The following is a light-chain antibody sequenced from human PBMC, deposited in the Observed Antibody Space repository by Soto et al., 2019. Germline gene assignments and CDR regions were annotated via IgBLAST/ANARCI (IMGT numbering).Light chain of an antibody. J-gene: IGKJ1*01. CDR2: GAS. CDR3: QQYNNWPPWT. CDR1: QSFTSN. V-gene: IGKV3-15*01. Sequence: EIVMTQFPATLSVSPGERATLSCRASQSFTSNLAWYQHKPGQAPRLLIYGASTRATDVPDRFSGSGSGTEFTLTISNLQSEDLAVYYCQQYNNWPPWTFGQGTKVDIK.